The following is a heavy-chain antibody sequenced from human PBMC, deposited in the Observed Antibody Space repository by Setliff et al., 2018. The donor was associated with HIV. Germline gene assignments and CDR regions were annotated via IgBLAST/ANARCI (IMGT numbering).Heavy chain of an antibody. D-gene: IGHD3-10*01. CDR2: ISAYNGNT. CDR3: ATGSVLLWFGELPNY. V-gene: IGHV1-18*01. Sequence: ASVKVSCKASGYTFTNFGIGWVRQAPGQGLEWMGWISAYNGNTNYAQKLQGRVTMTTDTSTNTAYMELSSLRSEDTAVYYCATGSVLLWFGELPNYWGQGTLVTVSS. J-gene: IGHJ4*02. CDR1: GYTFTNFG.